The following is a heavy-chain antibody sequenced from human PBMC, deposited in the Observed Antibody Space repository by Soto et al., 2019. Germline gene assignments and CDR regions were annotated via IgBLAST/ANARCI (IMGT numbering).Heavy chain of an antibody. CDR3: ARSRGSGLTNQPSRIRYYYYGMDV. Sequence: SETLSLTCTVSGGSISSGDYYWSWIRRPPGKGLEWIGYIYYSGSTYYNPSLKSRVTISVDTSKNQFSLKLSSVTAADTAVYYCARSRGSGLTNQPSRIRYYYYGMDVWGQGTTVTVSS. D-gene: IGHD3-22*01. CDR2: IYYSGST. J-gene: IGHJ6*02. V-gene: IGHV4-30-4*01. CDR1: GGSISSGDYY.